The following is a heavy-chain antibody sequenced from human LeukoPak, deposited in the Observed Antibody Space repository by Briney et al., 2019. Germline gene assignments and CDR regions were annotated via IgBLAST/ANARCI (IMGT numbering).Heavy chain of an antibody. J-gene: IGHJ6*03. Sequence: GGSLRLSCAACGFTFSGYCMKWVRQAPGKGLEWVSYISYSGGTIYYADSVKGRFTISRDNAKNSLYLQMNSLRAEDTAVYYCARVGPTHFYYYMDVWGKGTTVTVSS. CDR3: ARVGPTHFYYYMDV. D-gene: IGHD3-3*02. CDR2: ISYSGGTI. V-gene: IGHV3-48*04. CDR1: GFTFSGYC.